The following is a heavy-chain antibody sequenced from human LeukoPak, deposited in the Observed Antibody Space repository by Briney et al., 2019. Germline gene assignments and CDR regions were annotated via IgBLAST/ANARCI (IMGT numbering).Heavy chain of an antibody. V-gene: IGHV4-59*01. Sequence: SETLSLTCAVSGGSISSYYWSWIRQPPGKGLEWIGYIYYSGSTNYNPSLKSRVTISVDTSKNQFSLKLSSVTAADTAVYYCARAYSYDAFEIWGQGTMVTVSS. D-gene: IGHD2-21*01. CDR2: IYYSGST. CDR1: GGSISSYY. CDR3: ARAYSYDAFEI. J-gene: IGHJ3*02.